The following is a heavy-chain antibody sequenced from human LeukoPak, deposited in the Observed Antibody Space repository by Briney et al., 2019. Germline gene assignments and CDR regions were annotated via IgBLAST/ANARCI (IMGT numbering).Heavy chain of an antibody. CDR3: ARYKIEFDWLAAFDP. CDR2: IIPIFGIA. J-gene: IGHJ5*02. Sequence: SVNVSCKASGGTFSSYAISGVRQAPGQGLEWMGRIIPIFGIANYAQKFQGRVTITADKSTSTAYMELSSLRSEDTAVYYCARYKIEFDWLAAFDPWGQGTLVTVSS. D-gene: IGHD3-9*01. V-gene: IGHV1-69*04. CDR1: GGTFSSYA.